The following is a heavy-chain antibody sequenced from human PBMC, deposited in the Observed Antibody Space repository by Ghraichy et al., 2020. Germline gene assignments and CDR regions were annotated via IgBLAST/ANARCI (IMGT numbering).Heavy chain of an antibody. V-gene: IGHV1-3*04. Sequence: ASVKVSCKASGYSLRNNAMHWVRQAPGQRLEWMGYINTDNGNTKYSQKFQGRVTITSDTSSNIAYMEVSSLRSEDTAVYYCARGIHSRAYLTDYWGQGTPVTVSS. CDR1: GYSLRNNA. CDR3: ARGIHSRAYLTDY. J-gene: IGHJ4*02. CDR2: INTDNGNT. D-gene: IGHD3-22*01.